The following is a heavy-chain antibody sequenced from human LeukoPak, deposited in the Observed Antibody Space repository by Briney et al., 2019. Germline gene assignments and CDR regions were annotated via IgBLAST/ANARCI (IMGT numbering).Heavy chain of an antibody. D-gene: IGHD3-22*01. J-gene: IGHJ4*02. CDR2: LIPILGIA. CDR3: ASDLGSGYFGY. V-gene: IGHV1-69*04. CDR1: GGTFSSYA. Sequence: ASVKVSCKASGGTFSSYAISWVRQAPGQGLEWMGRLIPILGIANYTQQFQGRVTITADKSTSTAYMELRSLRSEDTAVYYCASDLGSGYFGYWGQGTLVTVSS.